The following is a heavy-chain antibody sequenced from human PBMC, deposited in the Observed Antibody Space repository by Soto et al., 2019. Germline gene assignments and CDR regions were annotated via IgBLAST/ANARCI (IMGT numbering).Heavy chain of an antibody. V-gene: IGHV3-74*01. CDR2: MSGDGKTI. Sequence: GGSLRLSCAASGFTSSNYFMHWVRQVPGEGLVWVSRMSGDGKTISYADSVKGRFTISRDNAKNTLYLQMNSLRVEDTAVYYCARTYVPGIAGFDPWGQGTLVTVSS. D-gene: IGHD1-1*01. CDR3: ARTYVPGIAGFDP. J-gene: IGHJ5*02. CDR1: GFTSSNYF.